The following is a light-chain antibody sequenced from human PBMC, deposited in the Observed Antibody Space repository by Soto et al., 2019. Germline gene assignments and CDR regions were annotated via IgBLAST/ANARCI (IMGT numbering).Light chain of an antibody. CDR2: KAS. Sequence: IQTTQSAPAGSSSLGDRVTITCRASQGISSRLAWYQQKPGKAPKLLIYKASSLESGVPSRFSGSGSGTDFTLTISSLEPEDSAVYYCQQRHMWPITFGQGTRLEIK. CDR1: QGISSR. CDR3: QQRHMWPIT. V-gene: IGKV1-12*01. J-gene: IGKJ5*01.